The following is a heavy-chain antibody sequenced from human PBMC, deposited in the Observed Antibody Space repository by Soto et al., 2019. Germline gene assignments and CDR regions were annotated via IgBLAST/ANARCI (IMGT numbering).Heavy chain of an antibody. D-gene: IGHD3-3*01. CDR3: STVIWSGHLTSDL. CDR1: GFTFSSNS. J-gene: IGHJ5*02. V-gene: IGHV3-48*02. Sequence: EVQVVESGGGLVQPGGSLRLSCAASGFTFSSNSMNWVRQAPGKGLEWISYISSSSSTIYADSVKGRFTISIDNAKNSLYLQMNSLRDEATAVYYCSTVIWSGHLTSDLWGQGTLVTVAS. CDR2: ISSSSSTI.